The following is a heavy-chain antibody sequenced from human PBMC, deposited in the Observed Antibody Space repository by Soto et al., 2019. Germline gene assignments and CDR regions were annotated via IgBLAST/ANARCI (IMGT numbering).Heavy chain of an antibody. CDR3: ARDADPVYYYDSRGYPLRYFDL. J-gene: IGHJ2*01. Sequence: QVQLQESGPGLVKPSQTLSLTCTVSGGSISSGGYYWSWIRQHPGKGLEWIGSIYYSGSTYYNPSLKKRVTISVDTSKNQFSLKPSAVTSADTAVDYCARDADPVYYYDSRGYPLRYFDLWGRGTLVTVSS. D-gene: IGHD3-22*01. CDR1: GGSISSGGYY. CDR2: IYYSGST. V-gene: IGHV4-31*03.